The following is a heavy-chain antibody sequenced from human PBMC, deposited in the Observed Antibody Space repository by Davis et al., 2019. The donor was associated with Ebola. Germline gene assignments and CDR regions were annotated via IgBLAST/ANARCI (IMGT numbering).Heavy chain of an antibody. V-gene: IGHV1-18*01. J-gene: IGHJ4*02. CDR1: GYTFTSYG. CDR3: ARELGYSGTDGDY. Sequence: ASVKVSCKASGYTFTSYGISWVRQAPGQGREWMGWISAYNGNTNYAQKLQGRVTITADKSTSTAYMELSSLRSEDTAVYYCARELGYSGTDGDYWGQGTLVTVSS. CDR2: ISAYNGNT. D-gene: IGHD5-12*01.